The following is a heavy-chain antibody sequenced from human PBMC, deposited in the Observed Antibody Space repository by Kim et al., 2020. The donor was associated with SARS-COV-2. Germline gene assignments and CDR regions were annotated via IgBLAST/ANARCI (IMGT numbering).Heavy chain of an antibody. CDR3: ARGRYGGKGRYYYGMDV. D-gene: IGHD2-15*01. CDR1: GGSFSGYY. V-gene: IGHV4-34*01. CDR2: INHSGST. Sequence: SETLSLTCAVYGGSFSGYYWSWIRQPPGKGLEWIGEINHSGSTNYNPSLKSRVTISVDTSKNQFSLKLSSVTAADTAVYYCARGRYGGKGRYYYGMDVWG. J-gene: IGHJ6*01.